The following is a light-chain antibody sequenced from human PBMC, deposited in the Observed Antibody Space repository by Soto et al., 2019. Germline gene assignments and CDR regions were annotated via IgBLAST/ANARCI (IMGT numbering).Light chain of an antibody. Sequence: SVLTQPASVSGSPGQSITISCTGTSSDVGGYNYVSWYQHHPGKAPKLMIYDVDKRPSGVPGRFSGSKSGNTASLTVSGLQAADEADYYCSSYAGSNNYVFGTGTKVTVL. CDR1: SSDVGGYNY. V-gene: IGLV2-8*01. J-gene: IGLJ1*01. CDR3: SSYAGSNNYV. CDR2: DVD.